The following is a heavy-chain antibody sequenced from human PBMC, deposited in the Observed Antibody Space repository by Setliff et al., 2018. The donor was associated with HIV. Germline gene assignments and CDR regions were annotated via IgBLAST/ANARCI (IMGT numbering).Heavy chain of an antibody. CDR1: GYTLTELS. V-gene: IGHV1-24*01. J-gene: IGHJ3*02. D-gene: IGHD6-25*01. CDR2: FDPQDDET. CDR3: VTQRGSGSDPFDI. Sequence: ASVNVSCKVSGYTLTELSRHWVRQAPGKGLEWIGSFDPQDDETIYAQNFQGRVTMTEDTSTDTAYMELSSLRSEDTAVYYCVTQRGSGSDPFDIWGPGTMVTVSS.